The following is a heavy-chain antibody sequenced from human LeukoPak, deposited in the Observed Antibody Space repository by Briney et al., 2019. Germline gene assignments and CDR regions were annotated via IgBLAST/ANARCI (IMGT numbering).Heavy chain of an antibody. CDR1: GGTFSSYA. CDR2: IIPFFGTA. V-gene: IGHV1-69*05. CDR3: AREKAGKYNWFDP. Sequence: ASVKVSCKASGGTFSSYAISWVRQAPGQGLEWMGRIIPFFGTANYAQKFQGRVTITTDESTSTAYMELSSLRSEDTAVYYCAREKAGKYNWFDPWGQGTLVTVSS. D-gene: IGHD1-1*01. J-gene: IGHJ5*02.